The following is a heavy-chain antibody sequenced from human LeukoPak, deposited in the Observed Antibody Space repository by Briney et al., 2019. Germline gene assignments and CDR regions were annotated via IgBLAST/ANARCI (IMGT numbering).Heavy chain of an antibody. CDR1: GYSISSGYY. D-gene: IGHD6-13*01. Sequence: PSETLSLTCNVSGYSISSGYYWAWIRQSPRKGLEWIGSILHSGSTYYNPSLRSRVTMSVDTSKKQFSLNLSSVTAADTAVYYCATTPREYSSTWYYFDYWGQGILVTVSS. CDR3: ATTPREYSSTWYYFDY. J-gene: IGHJ4*02. CDR2: ILHSGST. V-gene: IGHV4-38-2*02.